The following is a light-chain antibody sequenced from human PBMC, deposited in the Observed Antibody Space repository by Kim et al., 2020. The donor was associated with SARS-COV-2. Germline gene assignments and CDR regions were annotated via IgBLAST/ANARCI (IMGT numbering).Light chain of an antibody. V-gene: IGLV3-19*01. CDR1: SLTSYY. Sequence: SSELTQDPAVSVALGQTVRITCHGDSLTSYYASWYQQKAGQAPVLVIYGKNNRPSGIPDRFSGSSSGNTASLTITGAQAEDEADYYCNSRDSSGNHYVFGTGTKVTVL. J-gene: IGLJ1*01. CDR3: NSRDSSGNHYV. CDR2: GKN.